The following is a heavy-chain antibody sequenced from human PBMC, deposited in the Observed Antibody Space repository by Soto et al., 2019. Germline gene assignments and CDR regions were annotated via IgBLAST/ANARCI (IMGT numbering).Heavy chain of an antibody. CDR3: ARDVLLWFGELTGGIPI. V-gene: IGHV4-31*03. CDR1: GGSISSGGYY. J-gene: IGHJ3*02. Sequence: QVQLQESGPGLVKPSQTLSLTCTVSGGSISSGGYYWSWIRQHPGKGLEWIGYIYYSGSTYYNPSLKSRVTISVDTSKNQFSLKLSSVTAADTAVYYCARDVLLWFGELTGGIPIWGQGTMVTVSS. CDR2: IYYSGST. D-gene: IGHD3-10*01.